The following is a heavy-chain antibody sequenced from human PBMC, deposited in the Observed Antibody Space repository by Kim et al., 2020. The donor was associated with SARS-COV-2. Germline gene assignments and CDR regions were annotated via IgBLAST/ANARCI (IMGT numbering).Heavy chain of an antibody. V-gene: IGHV4-59*09. CDR2: GST. CDR3: ARGGYSYPY. D-gene: IGHD5-18*01. J-gene: IGHJ4*02. Sequence: GSTNYNPTLKRRVTISVDTSKIQFSLKLSSVTAADTAVYYCARGGYSYPYWGQGTLVTVSS.